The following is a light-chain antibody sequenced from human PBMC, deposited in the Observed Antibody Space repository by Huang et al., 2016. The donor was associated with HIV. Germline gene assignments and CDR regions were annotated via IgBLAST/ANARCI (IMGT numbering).Light chain of an antibody. CDR1: QTLLHTDGKTP. CDR3: MQSLQSTT. V-gene: IGKV2D-29*02. J-gene: IGKJ1*01. Sequence: DIVMTQTPLSLSVTPGQPASMSCKSSQTLLHTDGKTPLHWDLQKPGQSPKLLIYELSNRFSGVPDRFTGSGSGTNFTLKISRVEAEDVGVYYCMQSLQSTTFGQGTKVEIK. CDR2: ELS.